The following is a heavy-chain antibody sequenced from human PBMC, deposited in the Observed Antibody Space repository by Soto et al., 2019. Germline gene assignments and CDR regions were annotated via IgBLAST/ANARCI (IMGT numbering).Heavy chain of an antibody. D-gene: IGHD3-16*01. V-gene: IGHV3-74*01. CDR3: AVWGRIVPVDPTDFDH. CDR2: ISPDGDSK. J-gene: IGHJ4*02. CDR1: GFTFSRYW. Sequence: PGGSLRLSCAASGFTFSRYWMNWVRQSPGKGLMWVSRISPDGDSKNYADSVEGRFTVSRDNAKNTLYLQMNSLRAEDAAMYYCAVWGRIVPVDPTDFDHWAKGTLSPVSS.